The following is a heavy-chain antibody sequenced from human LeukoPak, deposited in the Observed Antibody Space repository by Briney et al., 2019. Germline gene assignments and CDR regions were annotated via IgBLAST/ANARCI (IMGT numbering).Heavy chain of an antibody. J-gene: IGHJ3*02. CDR3: AREWSAFDI. Sequence: GGSLRLSCAVSGFTCSSYAMHWARQAPGKGLEWVTVTWQDGNKAYADSVKGRFTISRDTSKNTLFLQMNSLRVEDTAMYFCAREWSAFDIWGQGTMVTVSS. D-gene: IGHD2-15*01. CDR2: TWQDGNK. V-gene: IGHV3-33*01. CDR1: GFTCSSYA.